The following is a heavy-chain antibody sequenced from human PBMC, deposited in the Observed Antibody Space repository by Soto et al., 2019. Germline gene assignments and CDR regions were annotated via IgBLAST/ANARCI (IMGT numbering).Heavy chain of an antibody. Sequence: SVKVSCKASGGTFSSYTISWVRQAPGQGLEWMGRIIPILGGTTYAQKFQGRVTMTMDTSTSTVYMELSSLTSEDTAVYYCARGTRFVPWGQGTLVTVSS. V-gene: IGHV1-69*08. J-gene: IGHJ5*02. CDR3: ARGTRFVP. D-gene: IGHD6-6*01. CDR2: IIPILGGT. CDR1: GGTFSSYT.